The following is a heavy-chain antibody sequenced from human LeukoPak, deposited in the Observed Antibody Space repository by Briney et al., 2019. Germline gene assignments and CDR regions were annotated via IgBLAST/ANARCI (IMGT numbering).Heavy chain of an antibody. Sequence: ASVKVSCKASGYTFTSYYMHWVRQAPGQGLEWMGIMNPGGSTIYAQKFQGRVTMTRDTSTSTVYMELSSLRSEDTAVYYCARHSGPGGFDPWGQGTLVTVSS. D-gene: IGHD3-10*01. V-gene: IGHV1-46*01. CDR3: ARHSGPGGFDP. CDR2: MNPGGST. J-gene: IGHJ5*02. CDR1: GYTFTSYY.